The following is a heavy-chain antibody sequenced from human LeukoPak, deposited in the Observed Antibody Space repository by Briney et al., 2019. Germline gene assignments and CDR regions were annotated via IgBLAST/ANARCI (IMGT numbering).Heavy chain of an antibody. CDR3: ARGNGITMIVVVIGWFDP. CDR2: ISSSGSTI. Sequence: PGGSLRLSCAASGFTFSSYEMNWVRQAPGKGLEWVSYISSSGSTIYYADSVKGRFTISRDNAKNSLYLQMNSLRAEDTAVYYCARGNGITMIVVVIGWFDPWGQGTLVTVSS. V-gene: IGHV3-48*03. J-gene: IGHJ5*02. D-gene: IGHD3-22*01. CDR1: GFTFSSYE.